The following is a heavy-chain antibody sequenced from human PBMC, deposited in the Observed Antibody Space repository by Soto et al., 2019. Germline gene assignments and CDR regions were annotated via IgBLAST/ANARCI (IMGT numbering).Heavy chain of an antibody. Sequence: SETLSLTCTVSGGSISSYYWSWIRQPPGKGLEWIGYIYYSGSTNYNPSLKSRVTISVDTSKNQFSLKLSSVTAADTAVYYCARGTYYYDSSGYYLYYYGMDVWGQGTTVTVSS. V-gene: IGHV4-59*01. J-gene: IGHJ6*02. D-gene: IGHD3-22*01. CDR1: GGSISSYY. CDR3: ARGTYYYDSSGYYLYYYGMDV. CDR2: IYYSGST.